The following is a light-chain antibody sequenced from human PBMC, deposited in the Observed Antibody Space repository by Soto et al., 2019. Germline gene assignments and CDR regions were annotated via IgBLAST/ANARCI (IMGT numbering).Light chain of an antibody. V-gene: IGKV3-20*01. J-gene: IGKJ1*01. CDR3: QRHGAT. CDR2: DAS. CDR1: QSVSSSY. Sequence: EIVLTQSPGTLSLSPGERATLSCRASQSVSSSYLAWYQQKPGQAPRLLIYDASNRATGIPARFSGSGSGTDFTLTISSLEPEDFAVYYCQRHGATFGQGTKVDIK.